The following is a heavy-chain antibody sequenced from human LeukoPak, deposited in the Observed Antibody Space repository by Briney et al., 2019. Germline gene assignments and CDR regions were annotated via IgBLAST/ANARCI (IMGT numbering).Heavy chain of an antibody. Sequence: SETLSLTCTVSGGSISSYYWSWIRQPPGKGLEWIAYISDIGSINYSPSLKSRVTISLDTSKNQFSLKLSSVTAADTAVYYCAGHHPRNTVDFWGQGTLVTVSS. J-gene: IGHJ4*02. CDR3: AGHHPRNTVDF. V-gene: IGHV4-59*08. D-gene: IGHD2/OR15-2a*01. CDR1: GGSISSYY. CDR2: ISDIGSI.